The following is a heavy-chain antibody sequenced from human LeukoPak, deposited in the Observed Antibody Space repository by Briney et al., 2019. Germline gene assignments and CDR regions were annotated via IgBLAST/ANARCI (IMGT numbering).Heavy chain of an antibody. J-gene: IGHJ4*02. V-gene: IGHV3-30*19. CDR2: ISYDGSNK. CDR3: ASNYDILTGPFDY. D-gene: IGHD3-9*01. Sequence: GGSLRLSCAASGFTFSSYGMHWVRQAPGKGLEWVAVISYDGSNKYYADSVKGRFTISRDNSKNTLYLQMNSLRAEDTAVYYCASNYDILTGPFDYWGQGTLVTVSS. CDR1: GFTFSSYG.